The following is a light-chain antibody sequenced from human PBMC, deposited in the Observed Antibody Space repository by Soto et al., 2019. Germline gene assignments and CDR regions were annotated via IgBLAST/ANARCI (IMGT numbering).Light chain of an antibody. CDR2: EVS. J-gene: IGKJ4*01. Sequence: EVVMTQSPLSLPVTLGQPASISCRSTQSLLYSNGNTFLTWFHQRPGQAPRLLIYEVSNRDSGVPYIFSGSGSGTDFTLRISRVEAEDVGVYYCMQGTHWPLTFGGGTKVEIK. CDR1: QSLLYSNGNTF. V-gene: IGKV2-30*01. CDR3: MQGTHWPLT.